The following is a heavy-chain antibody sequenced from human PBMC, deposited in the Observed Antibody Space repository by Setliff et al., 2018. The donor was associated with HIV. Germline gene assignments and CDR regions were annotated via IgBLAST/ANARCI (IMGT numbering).Heavy chain of an antibody. CDR3: ARGGRSLAAQTWFDP. J-gene: IGHJ5*02. CDR2: INHSGST. CDR1: GGSFSGYS. V-gene: IGHV4-34*01. D-gene: IGHD6-6*01. Sequence: SETLSLTCAVYGGSFSGYSWTWIRQPPGKGLEWIGEINHSGSTNYNPSLKSRVTISVDTSKNQFSLKLSSVTAADTAVYYCARGGRSLAAQTWFDPWGQGTLVTVSS.